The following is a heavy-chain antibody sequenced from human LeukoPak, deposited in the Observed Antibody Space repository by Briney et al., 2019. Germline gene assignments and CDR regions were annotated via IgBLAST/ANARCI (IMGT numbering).Heavy chain of an antibody. D-gene: IGHD2-2*01. CDR1: GFTFSTDF. J-gene: IGHJ3*02. CDR2: ISGDETYT. CDR3: ARAPDIVVVPAINHDAFDI. Sequence: GGSLRLSCVASGFTFSTDFMHWIRQAPGEGLMWVSQISGDETYTNYADSVKGRFTISRDNAKNTLYLQMNSLRAEDTAVYYCARAPDIVVVPAINHDAFDIWGQGTMVTVSS. V-gene: IGHV3-74*01.